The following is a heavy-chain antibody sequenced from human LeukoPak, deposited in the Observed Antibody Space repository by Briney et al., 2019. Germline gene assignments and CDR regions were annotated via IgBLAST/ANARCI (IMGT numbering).Heavy chain of an antibody. J-gene: IGHJ4*02. Sequence: SETLSLTCAVSGGSLSGSYWSWLRQFPGKGLEWIGFVFYTGSFNYNPSLKSRVRISVDTSRNQFSLKLSSVTAADTAVYYCARGSSLYDYWGQGTLVTVSS. V-gene: IGHV4-59*01. CDR1: GGSLSGSY. D-gene: IGHD6-13*01. CDR2: VFYTGSF. CDR3: ARGSSLYDY.